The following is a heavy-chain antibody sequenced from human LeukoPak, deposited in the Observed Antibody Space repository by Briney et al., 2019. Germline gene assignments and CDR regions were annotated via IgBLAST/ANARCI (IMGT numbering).Heavy chain of an antibody. Sequence: GGSLRLSCAASGFTVSSNYMSWVRQAPGKGLEWVSVIHSGGGTDYADSVKGRFTISRDNSKNTLYLQMNSLRAEDTAVYYCARGSRYYGSGSYYKSGYYFDYWGQGTLVTVSS. CDR3: ARGSRYYGSGSYYKSGYYFDY. D-gene: IGHD3-10*01. CDR2: IHSGGGT. J-gene: IGHJ4*02. V-gene: IGHV3-53*01. CDR1: GFTVSSNY.